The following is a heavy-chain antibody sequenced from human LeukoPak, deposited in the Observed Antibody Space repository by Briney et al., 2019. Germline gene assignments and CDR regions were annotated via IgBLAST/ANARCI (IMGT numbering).Heavy chain of an antibody. CDR1: GFTFSSYA. CDR3: AKDYSATLTWIQLWFFDY. V-gene: IGHV3-21*01. D-gene: IGHD5-18*01. Sequence: GGSLRLSCAASGFTFSSYAMSWVRQAPGKVLEWVSSISSSGSYIYYADSVKGRFTISRDNAKNSLYLQMNSLRAEDTAVYYCAKDYSATLTWIQLWFFDYWGQGTLVTVSS. J-gene: IGHJ4*02. CDR2: ISSSGSYI.